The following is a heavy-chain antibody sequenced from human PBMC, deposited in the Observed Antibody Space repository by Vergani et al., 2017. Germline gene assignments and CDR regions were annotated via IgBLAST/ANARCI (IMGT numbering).Heavy chain of an antibody. V-gene: IGHV1-3*01. CDR3: ARTYGGNSGGDY. J-gene: IGHJ4*02. Sequence: QVQLVQSGAEVKKPGASVKVSCKASGYTFTSYAMHWVRQAPGQRLEWIGWINAGNGNTKYSQKFQGRFTITRDTSASTAYMELSSLRSEDTAVYYCARTYGGNSGGDYWGQGTLVTVSS. CDR2: INAGNGNT. D-gene: IGHD4-23*01. CDR1: GYTFTSYA.